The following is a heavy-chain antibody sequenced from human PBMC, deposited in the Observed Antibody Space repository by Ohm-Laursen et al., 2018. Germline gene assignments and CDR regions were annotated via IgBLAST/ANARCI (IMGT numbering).Heavy chain of an antibody. V-gene: IGHV1-2*02. CDR2: INPHSGGS. CDR1: GYTFTGYY. CDR3: ARERDWGTYYSPLNY. J-gene: IGHJ4*02. D-gene: IGHD1-26*01. Sequence: GASVKVSCKASGYTFTGYYMHWVRQAPGQGLEWMGWINPHSGGSNYAQNFQGRVTMTRDTSISTAYMELNRLRSDDTALYYCARERDWGTYYSPLNYWGQGTLVTVSS.